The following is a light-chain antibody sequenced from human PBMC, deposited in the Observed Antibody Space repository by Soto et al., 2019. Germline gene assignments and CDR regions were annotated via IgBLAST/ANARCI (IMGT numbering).Light chain of an antibody. J-gene: IGKJ1*01. V-gene: IGKV3-20*01. Sequence: EIVVTQSPGTLSLSPGKRASLSCRASQRVSSSYLAWYQQKPGQAPRLLIYGASSRATGIPDRFSGSGSGTAFTLTISRLEPEDFAVYYCQPYGSYLPWPVGPGTLVDSK. CDR3: QPYGSYLPWP. CDR2: GAS. CDR1: QRVSSSY.